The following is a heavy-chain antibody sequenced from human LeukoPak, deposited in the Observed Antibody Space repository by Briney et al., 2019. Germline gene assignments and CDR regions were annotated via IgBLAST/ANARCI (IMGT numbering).Heavy chain of an antibody. V-gene: IGHV4-39*07. CDR3: ARALEYSSSWYGYYYYYMDV. CDR2: IYYSGST. Sequence: SETLSLTCTVSGGSISYSNSYWGWIRQPPGKGLEWIGSIYYSGSTYYNPSLKSRVTISVDTSKNQFSLKLSSVTAADTAVYYCARALEYSSSWYGYYYYYMDVWGKGTTVTVSS. J-gene: IGHJ6*03. D-gene: IGHD6-13*01. CDR1: GGSISYSNSY.